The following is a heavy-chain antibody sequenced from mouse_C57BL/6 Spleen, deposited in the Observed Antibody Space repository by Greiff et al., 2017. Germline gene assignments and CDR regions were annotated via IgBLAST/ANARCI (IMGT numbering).Heavy chain of an antibody. V-gene: IGHV1-59*01. CDR2: IDPSDSYT. D-gene: IGHD1-1*01. Sequence: QVQLKQPGAELVRPGTSVKLSCKASGYTFTSYWMHWVKQRPGQGLEWIGVIDPSDSYTNYNQKFKGKATLTVDTSSSTAYMQLSSLTSEDSAVYYCARSHYGSSFYAMDYWGQGTSVTVSS. J-gene: IGHJ4*01. CDR1: GYTFTSYW. CDR3: ARSHYGSSFYAMDY.